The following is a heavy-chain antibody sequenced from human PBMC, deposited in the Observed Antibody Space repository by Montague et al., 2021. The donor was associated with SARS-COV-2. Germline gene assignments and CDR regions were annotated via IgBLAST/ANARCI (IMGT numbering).Heavy chain of an antibody. J-gene: IGHJ4*01. CDR2: VFHTGKA. V-gene: IGHV4-39*01. D-gene: IGHD4-11*01. CDR1: GDSVASNNYY. CDR3: ARNLPPATIFTVVTHFDF. Sequence: SETLSLTCNVSGDSVASNNYYWGWLRQPPGRGLEWTASVFHTGKAFYNPSLKSRSSISVDTATNQVSLKLTSVSGADTALYFCARNLPPATIFTVVTHFDFWGHGTRVTVS.